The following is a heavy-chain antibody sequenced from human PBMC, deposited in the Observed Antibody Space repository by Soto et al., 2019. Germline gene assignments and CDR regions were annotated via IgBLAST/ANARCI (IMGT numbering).Heavy chain of an antibody. CDR2: TSYDGSNK. Sequence: QVQLVESGGGVVQWGGSVRLSCTASGFRFMSYGMHWVRQAPGKGLEWVAMTSYDGSNKYYADSVRGRFTISRDNSKNTLYLQMNSLRPEDAAVYYCAKSIDRAVVAADSWFDPWGQGTLVTVSS. V-gene: IGHV3-30*18. D-gene: IGHD1-26*01. CDR1: GFRFMSYG. J-gene: IGHJ5*02. CDR3: AKSIDRAVVAADSWFDP.